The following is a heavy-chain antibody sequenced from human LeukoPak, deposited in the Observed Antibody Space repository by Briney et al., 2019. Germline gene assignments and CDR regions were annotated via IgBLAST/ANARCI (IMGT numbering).Heavy chain of an antibody. V-gene: IGHV3-21*01. CDR2: ISSSSSYI. CDR1: GFNFSRYS. J-gene: IGHJ6*02. D-gene: IGHD3-10*01. CDR3: ARDGETEYGMDV. Sequence: GGSLRLSCAASGFNFSRYSMNWVRQAPGKGLEWVSSISSSSSYIYYADSVKGRFTISRDNAKNSLYLQMNSLRAEDTAVYYCARDGETEYGMDVWGQGTTVTVSS.